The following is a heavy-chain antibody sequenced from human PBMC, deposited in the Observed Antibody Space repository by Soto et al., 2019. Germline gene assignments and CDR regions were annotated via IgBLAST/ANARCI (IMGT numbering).Heavy chain of an antibody. CDR3: AIAVTTVTTYDY. CDR1: GGSISSYY. Sequence: SETLSLTCTVSGGSISSYYWSWIRQPPGKGLEWIGYIYYSGSTNYNPSLKSRVTISVDTSKNQFSLKLSSVTAADTAVYYCAIAVTTVTTYDYWGQGTLVTVSS. V-gene: IGHV4-59*12. CDR2: IYYSGST. D-gene: IGHD4-17*01. J-gene: IGHJ4*02.